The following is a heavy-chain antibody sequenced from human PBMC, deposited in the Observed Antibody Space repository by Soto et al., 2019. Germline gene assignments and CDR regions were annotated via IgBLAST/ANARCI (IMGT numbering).Heavy chain of an antibody. D-gene: IGHD2-21*02. V-gene: IGHV1-3*05. CDR2: INAGNGNT. CDR1: GYTFTSYA. Sequence: QVQLVQSGAEEKKPGASVKVSCKASGYTFTSYAMHWVRQAPGQRLEWMGWINAGNGNTKYSQKFQGRVTITRDTSASTAYIELSSLRSEDTAVYSCARSIVVVTALDYWGQGTLVNVSS. CDR3: ARSIVVVTALDY. J-gene: IGHJ4*02.